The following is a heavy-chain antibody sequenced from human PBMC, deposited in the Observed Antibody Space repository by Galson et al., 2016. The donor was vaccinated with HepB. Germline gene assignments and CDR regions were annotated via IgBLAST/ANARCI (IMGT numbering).Heavy chain of an antibody. CDR3: ARLAAAGTADY. CDR2: INPSGSST. Sequence: SCKASGYTFPSYYMHWVRQAPGQGLEWMGIINPSGSSTSYAQKFQGRVTMTRDTSTSTVYMELSSLRSEDTAVYYCARLAAAGTADYWGQGTLVTVSS. J-gene: IGHJ4*02. D-gene: IGHD6-13*01. V-gene: IGHV1-46*01. CDR1: GYTFPSYY.